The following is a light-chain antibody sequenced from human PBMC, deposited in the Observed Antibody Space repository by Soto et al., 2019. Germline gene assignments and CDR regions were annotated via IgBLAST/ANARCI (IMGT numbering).Light chain of an antibody. CDR3: QQHNAWPRT. Sequence: EIVLTQSPATLSLSPGERATLSCRASQSINTDLGWYQQKPGQAPRLVIYDAFNRATGIPGRFSGSGSGTDFTLTISSLEPEDCAVYYCQQHNAWPRTFGEGTKVEI. CDR2: DAF. CDR1: QSINTD. V-gene: IGKV3-11*01. J-gene: IGKJ1*01.